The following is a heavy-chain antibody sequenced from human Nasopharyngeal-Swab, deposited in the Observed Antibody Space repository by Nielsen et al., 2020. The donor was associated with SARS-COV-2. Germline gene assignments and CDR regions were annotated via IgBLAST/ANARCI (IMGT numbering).Heavy chain of an antibody. Sequence: ASVKVSCKASGYTFTSYAMNWVRQAPGQGLEWMGWINTNTGNPTYAQGFTGRFVFSLDTSVSTAYLQISSLQAEDTAVYYCARETDRYYDFWSGYYRYDYFDYWGQGTLVTVSS. D-gene: IGHD3-3*01. J-gene: IGHJ4*02. CDR3: ARETDRYYDFWSGYYRYDYFDY. CDR2: INTNTGNP. V-gene: IGHV7-4-1*02. CDR1: GYTFTSYA.